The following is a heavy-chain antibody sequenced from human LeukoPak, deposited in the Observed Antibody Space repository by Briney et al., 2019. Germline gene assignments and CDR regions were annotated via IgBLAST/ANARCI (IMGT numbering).Heavy chain of an antibody. J-gene: IGHJ4*02. CDR1: GGSISSSTYY. CDR3: ARGPRWLQDYFNY. CDR2: IYYSGST. D-gene: IGHD5-24*01. V-gene: IGHV4-39*07. Sequence: PSETLSLTCTVSGGSISSSTYYWGWIRQPPGKGLEWIGSIYYSGSTYYSPSLKSRVTISVDTSKNQFSLKLSSVTAADTAVYYCARGPRWLQDYFNYWGQGTLVTVSS.